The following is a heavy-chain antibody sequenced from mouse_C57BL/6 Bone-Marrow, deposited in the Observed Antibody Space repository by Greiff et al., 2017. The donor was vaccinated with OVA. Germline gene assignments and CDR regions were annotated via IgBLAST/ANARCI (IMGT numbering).Heavy chain of an antibody. CDR2: IDPETGGT. CDR3: TKAAQATAWFAY. J-gene: IGHJ3*01. Sequence: QVHVKQSGAELVRPGASVTLSCKASGYTFTDYEMHWVKQTPVHGLEWIGAIDPETGGTAYNQKFKGKAILTADKSSSTAYMELRSLTSEDSAVYYCTKAAQATAWFAYWGQGTLVTVSA. CDR1: GYTFTDYE. D-gene: IGHD3-2*02. V-gene: IGHV1-15*01.